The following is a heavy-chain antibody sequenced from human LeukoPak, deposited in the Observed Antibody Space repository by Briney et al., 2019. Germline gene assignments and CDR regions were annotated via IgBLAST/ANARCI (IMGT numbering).Heavy chain of an antibody. J-gene: IGHJ4*02. V-gene: IGHV2-5*01. CDR1: GFSLSSTGVA. CDR2: HYWNNDK. D-gene: IGHD3-10*01. Sequence: SGPTLVNPTRTLTLTCTFSGFSLSSTGVAVVWIRQPPGKALEWLAVHYWNNDKSYSPSLQKRLTITNDTSKNQVVLTMTDMDPVDTATYFCAHKGRGSGSYTMWGQGTLVTVSS. CDR3: AHKGRGSGSYTM.